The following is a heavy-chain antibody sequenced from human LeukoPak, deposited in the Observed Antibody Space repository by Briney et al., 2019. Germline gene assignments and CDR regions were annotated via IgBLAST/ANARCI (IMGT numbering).Heavy chain of an antibody. CDR1: GGSISSSSYY. CDR2: IYYSGST. CDR3: ARRYSSSWYSETDY. J-gene: IGHJ4*02. V-gene: IGHV4-39*01. Sequence: TSETLSLTCTVSGGSISSSSYYWGWIRQPPGKGLVWIGRIYYSGSTSYNPSLKSRVTISVDTSKNQFSLKLSSVTAADTAVYYCARRYSSSWYSETDYWGQGTLVTVSS. D-gene: IGHD6-13*01.